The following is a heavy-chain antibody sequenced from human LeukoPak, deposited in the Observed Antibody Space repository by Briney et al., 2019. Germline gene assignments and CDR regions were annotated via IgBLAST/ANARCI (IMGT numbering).Heavy chain of an antibody. CDR3: ARNGPVGATVY. CDR1: GGSISSGDYY. J-gene: IGHJ4*02. Sequence: SETLSLTCTVSGGSISSGDYYWSWIRQPPGKGLEWIGYIYYSGSTYYNPSLKSRVTISVDTSKNQFSLKLSSVTAADTAVYYCARNGPVGATVYWGQGTLVTVSS. D-gene: IGHD1-26*01. CDR2: IYYSGST. V-gene: IGHV4-30-4*08.